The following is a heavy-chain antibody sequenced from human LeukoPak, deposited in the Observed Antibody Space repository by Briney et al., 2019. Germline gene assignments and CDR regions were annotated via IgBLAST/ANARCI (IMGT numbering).Heavy chain of an antibody. V-gene: IGHV4-4*08. Sequence: SETLSLTCTVSGGSISRYYWSWIRQPPGKGLEWIGYFDNSGSANYNPSLKSRLTISEDTSKNQFALKLSSVTAADTAVYYCAREGSPRVFDYWGQGTLVTVSS. CDR1: GGSISRYY. D-gene: IGHD3-10*01. CDR2: FDNSGSA. J-gene: IGHJ4*02. CDR3: AREGSPRVFDY.